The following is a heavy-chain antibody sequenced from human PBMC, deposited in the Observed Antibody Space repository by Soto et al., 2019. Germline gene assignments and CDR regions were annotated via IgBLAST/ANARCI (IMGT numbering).Heavy chain of an antibody. Sequence: GGSLRLSCAASGCTVSTKYMSWGRQAPGKGLEWVSVIYSGGSTFYADSVRGRFTISRDNSKNTVNLQMNSLRAEDTAVYYCAKVDRFYDILTGRRYYYGMDVWGQGTTVTVSS. J-gene: IGHJ6*02. CDR3: AKVDRFYDILTGRRYYYGMDV. V-gene: IGHV3-66*01. CDR2: IYSGGST. D-gene: IGHD3-9*01. CDR1: GCTVSTKY.